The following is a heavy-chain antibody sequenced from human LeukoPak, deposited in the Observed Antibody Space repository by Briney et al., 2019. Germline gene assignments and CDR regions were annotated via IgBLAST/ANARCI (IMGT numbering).Heavy chain of an antibody. Sequence: SETLSLTCTVSGGSISNYYWTWIRQPPGKGLELIGYIYYSGSTNYNPSLKSRVTISVDTSKNQFSLKLTSVTAADTAVYYCARGSSGWSEGAFDIWGQGTMVTVSS. CDR1: GGSISNYY. J-gene: IGHJ3*02. V-gene: IGHV4-59*01. D-gene: IGHD6-19*01. CDR3: ARGSSGWSEGAFDI. CDR2: IYYSGST.